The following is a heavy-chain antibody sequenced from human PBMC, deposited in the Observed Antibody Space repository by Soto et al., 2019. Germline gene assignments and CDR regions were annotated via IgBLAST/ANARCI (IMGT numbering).Heavy chain of an antibody. CDR2: INPNSGGT. CDR1: GYTFTGYY. D-gene: IGHD6-19*01. CDR3: ARTSASGWYYFDY. V-gene: IGHV1-2*04. J-gene: IGHJ4*02. Sequence: ASVKVSCKASGYTFTGYYMHWVRQAPGQGLEWMGWINPNSGGTNYAQKFQGWVTMTRDTSISTAYMELSRLRSDDTAVYYCARTSASGWYYFDYWGQGTLVTVYS.